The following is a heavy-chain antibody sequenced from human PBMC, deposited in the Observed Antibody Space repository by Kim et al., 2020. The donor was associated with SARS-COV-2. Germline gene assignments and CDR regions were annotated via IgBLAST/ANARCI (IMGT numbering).Heavy chain of an antibody. Sequence: GGSLRLSCAASGFTFSSYGMHWVRQAPSKGLEWVAVISYYGSNKYYADSVKGRFTISRDNSKNTLYLQMNSLRAEDTAVYYCAKDRVRGSGSYRISIFDYWGQGTLVTVSS. CDR3: AKDRVRGSGSYRISIFDY. J-gene: IGHJ4*02. V-gene: IGHV3-30*18. CDR2: ISYYGSNK. D-gene: IGHD1-26*01. CDR1: GFTFSSYG.